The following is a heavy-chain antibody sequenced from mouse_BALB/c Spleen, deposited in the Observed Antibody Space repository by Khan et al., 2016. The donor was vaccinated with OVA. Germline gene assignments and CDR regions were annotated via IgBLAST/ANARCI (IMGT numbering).Heavy chain of an antibody. CDR2: ISYGGST. J-gene: IGHJ4*01. Sequence: VQLKQSGPGLVKPSQSLSLTCTVTGYSITSDYAWDWIRQFPGNKLEWMGYISYGGSTSYNPSLKSRISITRDTSKNQFFLQLNSVTTEDTATYYYASKNYYGYAMDYWGQGTSVTVSS. CDR3: ASKNYYGYAMDY. D-gene: IGHD1-1*01. CDR1: GYSITSDYA. V-gene: IGHV3-2*02.